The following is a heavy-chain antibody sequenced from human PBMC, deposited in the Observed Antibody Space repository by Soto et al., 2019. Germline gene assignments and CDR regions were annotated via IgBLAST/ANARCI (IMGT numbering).Heavy chain of an antibody. Sequence: QVQLVQSGAEVKKPGSSVKVSCKASGGTFSSYAISWVRQAPGQGLEWMGGIIPIFGTANYAQKFQGRVTITADESTSTADMELSSLRSEDTAVYYCARDRMILGYCSGGSCFGWFDPWGQGTLVTVSS. V-gene: IGHV1-69*01. CDR2: IIPIFGTA. J-gene: IGHJ5*02. CDR1: GGTFSSYA. D-gene: IGHD2-15*01. CDR3: ARDRMILGYCSGGSCFGWFDP.